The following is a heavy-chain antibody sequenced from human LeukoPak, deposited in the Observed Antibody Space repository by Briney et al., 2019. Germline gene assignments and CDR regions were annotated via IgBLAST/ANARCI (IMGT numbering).Heavy chain of an antibody. CDR1: GGSISSYY. Sequence: SETLSLTCTVSGGSISSYYWSWIRQPAGKGLEWIGRIYTSGSTNYNPSLKSRVTMSVDTSKNQFSLKLSSVTAADTAVYYCARHGAGITIFPSWYFDLWGRGTLVTVSS. CDR3: ARHGAGITIFPSWYFDL. D-gene: IGHD3-9*01. V-gene: IGHV4-4*07. J-gene: IGHJ2*01. CDR2: IYTSGST.